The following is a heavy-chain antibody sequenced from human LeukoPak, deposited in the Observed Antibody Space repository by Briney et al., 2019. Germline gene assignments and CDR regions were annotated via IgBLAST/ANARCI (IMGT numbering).Heavy chain of an antibody. D-gene: IGHD3-22*01. CDR1: GFTFSSYA. CDR3: ARSTSSSGYYYFHYYYYYGMDV. CDR2: ISYDGSNK. J-gene: IGHJ6*02. V-gene: IGHV3-30-3*01. Sequence: PGGSLRLSCAASGFTFSSYAMHWVRQAPGKGLEWVAVISYDGSNKYYADSVKGRFTISRDNSKNTLYLQMNSLRAEDTAVYYCARSTSSSGYYYFHYYYYYGMDVWGQGTTVTVSS.